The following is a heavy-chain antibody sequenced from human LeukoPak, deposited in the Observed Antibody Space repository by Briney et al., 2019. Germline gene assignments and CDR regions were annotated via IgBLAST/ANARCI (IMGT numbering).Heavy chain of an antibody. V-gene: IGHV3-23*01. CDR1: GFFFNTNA. CDR2: IGNSDET. CDR3: TRDLWHIARYGHYMDV. D-gene: IGHD2-21*01. Sequence: GGSLRLSCAASGFFFNTNAMSWVRQAPGMGLEWVAAIGNSDETYYADAVKGRFTISRDTSKNTLFLQMNNLRAEDTAVYYCTRDLWHIARYGHYMDVWGKGTTVTISS. J-gene: IGHJ6*03.